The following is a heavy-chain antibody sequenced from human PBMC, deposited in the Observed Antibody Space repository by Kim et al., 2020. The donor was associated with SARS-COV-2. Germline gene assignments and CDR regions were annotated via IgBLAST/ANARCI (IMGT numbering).Heavy chain of an antibody. CDR3: ARCTYDSSGYYFDY. J-gene: IGHJ4*02. D-gene: IGHD3-22*01. V-gene: IGHV3-7*03. CDR1: GFTFSSYW. CDR2: IKQDGSEK. Sequence: GGSLRLSCAASGFTFSSYWMSWVRQAPGKGLEWVANIKQDGSEKYYVDSVKGRFTISRDNAKNSLYLQMNSLRAEDTAVYYCARCTYDSSGYYFDYWGQGTLVTVSS.